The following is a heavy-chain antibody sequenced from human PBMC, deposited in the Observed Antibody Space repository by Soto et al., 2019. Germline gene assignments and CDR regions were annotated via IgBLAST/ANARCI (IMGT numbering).Heavy chain of an antibody. J-gene: IGHJ4*02. Sequence: ASVNVSCKSSGYTFTSYCISWVRQAPGQGLEWMGWISAYNGNTNYAQKLQGRVTMTTDTSTSTAYMELRSLRSDDTAVYYCARSWPGTIDYWGQGTLVTVSS. V-gene: IGHV1-18*04. CDR3: ARSWPGTIDY. D-gene: IGHD1-1*01. CDR2: ISAYNGNT. CDR1: GYTFTSYC.